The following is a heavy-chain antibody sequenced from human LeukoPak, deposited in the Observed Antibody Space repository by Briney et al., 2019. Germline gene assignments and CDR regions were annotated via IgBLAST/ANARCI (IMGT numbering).Heavy chain of an antibody. V-gene: IGHV3-7*01. CDR3: ARARYSDSSAYYPIDY. CDR2: IKEDGSEK. D-gene: IGHD3-22*01. Sequence: GGSLRLSCAASGFTFRSYWMTWVRQAPGTGLEGVANIKEDGSEKYHVDSVKSRFTISRDNAKNSLYLQMNSLRAEDTAVYYCARARYSDSSAYYPIDYWGQGTLVTVSS. J-gene: IGHJ4*02. CDR1: GFTFRSYW.